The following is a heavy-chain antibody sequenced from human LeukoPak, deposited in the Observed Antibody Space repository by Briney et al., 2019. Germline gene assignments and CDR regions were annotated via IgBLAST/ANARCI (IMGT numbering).Heavy chain of an antibody. CDR2: IYTSGTT. J-gene: IGHJ5*02. Sequence: SPTLSLTCTVAGGSISSGSYYSTWIQQTAWKGLEWIGRIYTSGTTNYNRSLTTRVTISLDTSNNLFSLKLSSVPAADTAVYYCARANLVTPQFNWFDPLGQGTLVTVSS. D-gene: IGHD3-9*01. CDR3: ARANLVTPQFNWFDP. V-gene: IGHV4-61*02. CDR1: GGSISSGSYY.